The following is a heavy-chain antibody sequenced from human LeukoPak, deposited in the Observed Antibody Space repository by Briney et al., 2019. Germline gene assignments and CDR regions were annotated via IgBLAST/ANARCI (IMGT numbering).Heavy chain of an antibody. CDR3: AKDRSNYEVIDY. CDR2: TRYDGSNK. CDR1: GFTFSSYG. D-gene: IGHD4-11*01. J-gene: IGHJ4*02. Sequence: PGGSLRLSCAASGFTFSSYGMHWVRQAPGKGLEWVAFTRYDGSNKYYADSVKGRFTISRDNSKNTLYLQMNSLRAEDTAVYYCAKDRSNYEVIDYWGQGTLVTVSS. V-gene: IGHV3-30*02.